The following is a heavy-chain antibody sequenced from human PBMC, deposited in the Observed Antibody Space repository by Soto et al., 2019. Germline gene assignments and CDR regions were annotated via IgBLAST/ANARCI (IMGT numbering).Heavy chain of an antibody. Sequence: SETLSLTCTVSGGSISNYYCNWIRQPAGKGLEWIGRIDTSGSTNYNPSLKSRVTMSVDTSKQEFSLKLSSVTAADTAVYYCARDGDGRMTTNPYYYNGMDVWGPGTTVTVSS. CDR1: GGSISNYY. CDR2: IDTSGST. D-gene: IGHD4-4*01. V-gene: IGHV4-4*07. CDR3: ARDGDGRMTTNPYYYNGMDV. J-gene: IGHJ6*02.